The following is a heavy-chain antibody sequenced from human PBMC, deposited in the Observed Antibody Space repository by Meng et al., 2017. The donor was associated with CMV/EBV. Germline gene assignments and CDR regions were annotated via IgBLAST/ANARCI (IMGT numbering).Heavy chain of an antibody. Sequence: SVKVSCKASGGTFGSYAISWARQAPGQGLEWMGGIIPIFGTANYALKFQGRVTITTDESTSTAYMELSSLRSEDTAVYYCAREKRGLGYCSSTSCYYYYGMDVWGQGTTVTVSS. CDR2: IIPIFGTA. D-gene: IGHD2-2*01. CDR1: GGTFGSYA. V-gene: IGHV1-69*05. CDR3: AREKRGLGYCSSTSCYYYYGMDV. J-gene: IGHJ6*02.